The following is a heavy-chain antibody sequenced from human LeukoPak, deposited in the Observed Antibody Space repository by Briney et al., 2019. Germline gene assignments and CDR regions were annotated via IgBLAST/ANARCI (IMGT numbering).Heavy chain of an antibody. D-gene: IGHD4-17*01. V-gene: IGHV5-51*01. J-gene: IGHJ3*02. Sequence: GESLKISCKGSGYTFTTYGIGWVRQMPGKGLEWMGIIYPGDSDTTYSPSFQGQVTISADKSISTAYLHWSSLKASDTAMYFCGRPVDYGDYSGAFDIWGQGTMVTVSS. CDR1: GYTFTTYG. CDR3: GRPVDYGDYSGAFDI. CDR2: IYPGDSDT.